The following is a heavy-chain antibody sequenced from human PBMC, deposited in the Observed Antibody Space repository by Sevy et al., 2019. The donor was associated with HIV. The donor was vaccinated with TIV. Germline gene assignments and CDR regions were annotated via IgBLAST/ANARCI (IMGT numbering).Heavy chain of an antibody. CDR3: ARYYGSGSYYNPLVKYFDY. Sequence: GGSLRLSCAASGFTFSSYWMSWVRQAPGKGLEWVANIKQDGSEKYYVHSVKGRFTISRDNAKNSLYLQMNSLRAEDTAVYYCARYYGSGSYYNPLVKYFDYWGQGTLVTVSS. CDR2: IKQDGSEK. V-gene: IGHV3-7*03. D-gene: IGHD3-10*01. CDR1: GFTFSSYW. J-gene: IGHJ4*02.